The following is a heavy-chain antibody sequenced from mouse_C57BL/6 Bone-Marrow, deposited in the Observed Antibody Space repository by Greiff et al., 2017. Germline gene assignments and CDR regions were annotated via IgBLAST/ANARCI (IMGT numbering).Heavy chain of an antibody. V-gene: IGHV1-81*01. Sequence: QVQLKESGAELARPGASVKLSCKASGYTFTSYGISWVKQRTGQGLEWIGEIYPRSGNTYYNEKFKGKATLTADKSSSTAYMELRSLTSEDSAVXFCARVQLRLPFAYWGQGTLVTVSA. D-gene: IGHD3-2*02. CDR3: ARVQLRLPFAY. J-gene: IGHJ3*01. CDR1: GYTFTSYG. CDR2: IYPRSGNT.